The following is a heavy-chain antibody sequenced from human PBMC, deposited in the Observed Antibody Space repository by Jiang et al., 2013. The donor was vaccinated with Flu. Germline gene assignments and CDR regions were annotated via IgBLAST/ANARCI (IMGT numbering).Heavy chain of an antibody. CDR1: GGSISSSSYY. CDR2: IYYSGST. Sequence: TVSGGSISSSSYYWGWIRQPPGKGLEWIGSIYYSGSTYYNPSLKSRVTISVDTSKNQFSLKLSSVTAADTAVYYCARLLLGRETAMVWGPYYDYWGQGTLVTVSS. J-gene: IGHJ4*02. CDR3: ARLLLGRETAMVWGPYYDY. V-gene: IGHV4-39*01. D-gene: IGHD5-18*01.